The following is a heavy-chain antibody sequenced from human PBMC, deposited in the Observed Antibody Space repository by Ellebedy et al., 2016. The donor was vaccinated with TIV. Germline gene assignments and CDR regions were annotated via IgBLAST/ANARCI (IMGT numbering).Heavy chain of an antibody. D-gene: IGHD1-26*01. CDR1: GYSISSGYY. J-gene: IGHJ4*02. CDR2: IYHSGST. V-gene: IGHV4-38-2*02. Sequence: ESLKISCTVSGYSISSGYYWGWIRQPPGKGLEWIGSIYHSGSTYYNPSLKSRVTISVDTSKNQFSLKLSSVTAADTAVYYCARDRGSVTFDYWGQGTLVTVSS. CDR3: ARDRGSVTFDY.